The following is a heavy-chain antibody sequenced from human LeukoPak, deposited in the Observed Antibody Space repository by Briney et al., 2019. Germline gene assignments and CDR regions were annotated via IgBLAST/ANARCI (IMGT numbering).Heavy chain of an antibody. CDR3: ARNRVYANNWFDP. D-gene: IGHD2-8*01. Sequence: ASVKVSCKASGYTFTGYYMHWVRQAPGQGLEWMGWINPNSGGTNYAQKFQGRVTMTRDTSISTAYMELSRLRSDDTAVYYCARNRVYANNWFDPWGQGTLVTVSS. CDR1: GYTFTGYY. V-gene: IGHV1-2*02. CDR2: INPNSGGT. J-gene: IGHJ5*02.